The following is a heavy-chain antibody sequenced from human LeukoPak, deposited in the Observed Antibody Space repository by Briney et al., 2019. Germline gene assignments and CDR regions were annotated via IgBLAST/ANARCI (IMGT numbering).Heavy chain of an antibody. CDR1: GGSFSGYY. CDR3: ARGEPGYCSSTSCFWFDP. D-gene: IGHD2-2*01. V-gene: IGHV4-34*01. CDR2: INHSGST. J-gene: IGHJ5*02. Sequence: SETLSLTCAVYGGSFSGYYWSWIRQPPGKGLEWIGEINHSGSTNYNPSLKSRVTISVDTSKNQFSLKLSSVTAADTAVYYRARGEPGYCSSTSCFWFDPWGQGTLVTVSS.